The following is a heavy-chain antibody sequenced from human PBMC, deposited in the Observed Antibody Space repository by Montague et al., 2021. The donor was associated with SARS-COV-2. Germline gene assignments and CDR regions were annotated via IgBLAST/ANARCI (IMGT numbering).Heavy chain of an antibody. D-gene: IGHD3-22*01. CDR2: INSDGSST. Sequence: SLRLSCAASGFTFSSYWMHWVRQAPGKGLVWVSRINSDGSSTSYADSVKGRFTISRDNAKNTLYLQMNSLRAEDTAVYYCITMVVVAEDYFDYWGQVTLVPASP. CDR3: ITMVVVAEDYFDY. J-gene: IGHJ4*02. V-gene: IGHV3-74*01. CDR1: GFTFSSYW.